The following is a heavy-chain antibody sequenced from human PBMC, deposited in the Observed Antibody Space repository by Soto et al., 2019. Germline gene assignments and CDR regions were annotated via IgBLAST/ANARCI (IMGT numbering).Heavy chain of an antibody. V-gene: IGHV1-69*12. Sequence: QVQLVQSGAEVKKPGSSVKVSCKASGGTFSSYAISWVRQAPGQGLEWMGGIIPIFGTANYAQKFQGRVTITADESTSTAYMALSSLRSEDTAVYYCARDWTRIAAEGRWFDPWGQGTLVTVSS. CDR2: IIPIFGTA. J-gene: IGHJ5*02. CDR3: ARDWTRIAAEGRWFDP. CDR1: GGTFSSYA. D-gene: IGHD6-6*01.